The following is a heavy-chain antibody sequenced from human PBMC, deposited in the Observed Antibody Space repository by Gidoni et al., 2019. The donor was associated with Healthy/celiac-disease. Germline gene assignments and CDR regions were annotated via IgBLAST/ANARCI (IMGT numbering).Heavy chain of an antibody. CDR3: ARVRDFWSGYTIFDY. J-gene: IGHJ4*02. Sequence: QVHLVQSGAEVKKPGASVNVSCKSSGYTFTSYAMHWLRQAPGQRLEWIGWINAGNGNTKYSQKFQGRVTITRDTYASTAYMELSSLRSEDTAVYYCARVRDFWSGYTIFDYWGQGTLVTVSS. CDR2: INAGNGNT. D-gene: IGHD3-3*01. V-gene: IGHV1-3*01. CDR1: GYTFTSYA.